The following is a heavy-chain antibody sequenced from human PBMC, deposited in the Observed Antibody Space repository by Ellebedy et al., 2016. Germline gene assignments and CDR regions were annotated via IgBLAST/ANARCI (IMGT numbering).Heavy chain of an antibody. CDR1: GSTFSSYW. D-gene: IGHD1-26*01. V-gene: IGHV3-7*01. CDR3: VSFGSGY. J-gene: IGHJ4*02. Sequence: GGSLRLXXAASGSTFSSYWMHWVRQAPGKGLEWVANINEDGTDKNYVDSVKGRFTISRDNAKNSLYLQMNSLRAEDTAVYYCVSFGSGYWGQGTLVTVSS. CDR2: INEDGTDK.